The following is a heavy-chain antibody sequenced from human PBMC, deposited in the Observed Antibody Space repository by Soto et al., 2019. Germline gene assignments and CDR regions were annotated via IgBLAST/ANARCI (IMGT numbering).Heavy chain of an antibody. CDR2: ISYDGSDK. J-gene: IGHJ4*02. CDR3: VGGHYYFDY. D-gene: IGHD3-10*01. CDR1: GFPFTSYG. Sequence: QVQLVESGGGVVQPGRSLRLSCAASGFPFTSYGMHWVREGPDKGLEWVAIISYDGSDKYYADSVKGRFTISRDNSKNTLYLQMNSLRPEDTALYYCVGGHYYFDYRGQGTLVIVSS. V-gene: IGHV3-30*03.